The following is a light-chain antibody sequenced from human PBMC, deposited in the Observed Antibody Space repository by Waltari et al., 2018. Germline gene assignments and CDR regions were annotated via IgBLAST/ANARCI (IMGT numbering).Light chain of an antibody. CDR3: QQYNNWPPAT. CDR2: HAS. V-gene: IGKV3-15*01. J-gene: IGKJ1*01. CDR1: ESVASN. Sequence: EIVLTQSPATLSLSPGERATLSCRASESVASNLAWYQQRPGQAPRLLIFHASTRATGIPAKFMGGGSGKEFTFTISGLQSKDFAVYYCQQYNNWPPATFGQGTKVEIK.